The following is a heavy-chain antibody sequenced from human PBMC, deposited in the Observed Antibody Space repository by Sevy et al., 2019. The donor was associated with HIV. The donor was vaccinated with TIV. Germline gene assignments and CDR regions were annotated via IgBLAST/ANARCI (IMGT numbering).Heavy chain of an antibody. CDR2: ISCNGADI. Sequence: GGSLRLSCAASNLTFEDYAMHWVRRAPGKGLEWVSGISCNGADIGFAASVKGRFTISRDNAKSSVYLQINSLIPEDTGVYYCAKGQQLITQSGSYFYYGMNVWGQGTTVTVSS. CDR1: NLTFEDYA. CDR3: AKGQQLITQSGSYFYYGMNV. D-gene: IGHD6-13*01. J-gene: IGHJ6*02. V-gene: IGHV3-9*01.